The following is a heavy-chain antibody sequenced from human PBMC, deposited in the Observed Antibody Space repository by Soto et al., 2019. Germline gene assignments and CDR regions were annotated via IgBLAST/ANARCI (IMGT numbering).Heavy chain of an antibody. CDR1: GGSVSSYC. Sequence: SETLSLTCTVFGGSVSSYCWSWIRQSPGKGLEWIGYIYYSGSTKYKPSLMSRVTISVDTSKNQFSLKVSSATAADTAVYYCARHFIRNYGLYYFDYWGLGALVTVS. J-gene: IGHJ4*02. CDR3: ARHFIRNYGLYYFDY. V-gene: IGHV4-59*08. D-gene: IGHD4-4*01. CDR2: IYYSGST.